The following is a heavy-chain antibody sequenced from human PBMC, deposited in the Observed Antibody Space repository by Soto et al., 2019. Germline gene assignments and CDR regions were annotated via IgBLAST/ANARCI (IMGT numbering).Heavy chain of an antibody. Sequence: EVQLSESGGGLVQSGGSLRLSCGASGFTFTTSALSWVRQAPGKGLEWVSAISPGGGSTYYADSVNGRFTISRDNSQNTLFLQMNNLRAEDAAVYYCAKDHCTHGICYYNCWGRGALVTVSS. D-gene: IGHD2-8*01. J-gene: IGHJ4*02. V-gene: IGHV3-23*01. CDR1: GFTFTTSA. CDR3: AKDHCTHGICYYNC. CDR2: ISPGGGST.